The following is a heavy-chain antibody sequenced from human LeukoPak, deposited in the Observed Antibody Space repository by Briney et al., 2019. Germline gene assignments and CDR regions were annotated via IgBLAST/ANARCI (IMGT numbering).Heavy chain of an antibody. CDR3: SRDLGGSYNDY. Sequence: ASVKVSCKASGGTFSSYAISWVRQAPGQGLEWMGRITPILGIANYAQKFQGRVTITADKSTSTAYMELSSLRIEDTAVYYCSRDLGGSYNDYWGQGTMVTVSS. V-gene: IGHV1-69*04. D-gene: IGHD1-26*01. CDR2: ITPILGIA. CDR1: GGTFSSYA. J-gene: IGHJ4*02.